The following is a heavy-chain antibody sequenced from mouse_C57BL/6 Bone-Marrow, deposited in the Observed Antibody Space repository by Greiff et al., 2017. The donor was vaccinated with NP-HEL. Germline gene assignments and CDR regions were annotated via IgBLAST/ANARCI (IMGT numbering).Heavy chain of an antibody. J-gene: IGHJ1*03. CDR1: GYTFTDYY. D-gene: IGHD1-1*01. Sequence: QVQLQQSGPELVKPGASVKISCKASGYTFTDYYINWVKQRPGQGLEWIGWIFPGSGSTYYNEKFKGKATLTVDKSSSTAYMLLSSLTSEDSAVYFCAREDYGSSWWYFDVWGTGTTVTVSS. V-gene: IGHV1-75*01. CDR2: IFPGSGST. CDR3: AREDYGSSWWYFDV.